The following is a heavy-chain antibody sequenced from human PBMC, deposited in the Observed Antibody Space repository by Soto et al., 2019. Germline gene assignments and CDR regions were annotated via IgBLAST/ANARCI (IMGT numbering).Heavy chain of an antibody. Sequence: QVQLVQSGAEVKKPGASVKVSCKASGYTFANYYINWVRQAPGQGLEWMGVINPSGGSARYTQKFQGRVTMTRDTSTSTVYMELSSLRSEDTAMYYCARAPRLEACYTTSCYSEAWFDPWGQGTLVTVSS. CDR3: ARAPRLEACYTTSCYSEAWFDP. J-gene: IGHJ5*02. V-gene: IGHV1-46*03. CDR1: GYTFANYY. CDR2: INPSGGSA. D-gene: IGHD2-2*01.